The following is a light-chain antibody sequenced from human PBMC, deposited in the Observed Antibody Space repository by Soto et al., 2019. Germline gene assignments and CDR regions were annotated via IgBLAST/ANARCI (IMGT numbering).Light chain of an antibody. Sequence: QSALTQPRSVSGSPGQSVTISCTGTSSDVGGYNYVSWSQQHPGNAPKLMIYDVSKRPSGVPDRFSGSKSGNTASLTISGLQAEDEADYYCCSYAGSYTYVFGTGTKVTVL. CDR1: SSDVGGYNY. CDR3: CSYAGSYTYV. V-gene: IGLV2-11*01. CDR2: DVS. J-gene: IGLJ1*01.